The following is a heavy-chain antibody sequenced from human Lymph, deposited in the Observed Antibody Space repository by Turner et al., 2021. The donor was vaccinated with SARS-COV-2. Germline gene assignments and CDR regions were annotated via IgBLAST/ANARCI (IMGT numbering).Heavy chain of an antibody. CDR2: ISYDGSDK. Sequence: QVQLVESGGCVVQPGRSLSLSCSASGFSFSSYAIYWVRQAPGKGLEWVAVISYDGSDKYYADSVKGRFTILRDNSKNTLHLQMNSLRAEDTAVYYCARGDYYGSGSYPGKTFDYWGQGTLVTVSS. D-gene: IGHD3-10*01. V-gene: IGHV3-30-3*01. CDR3: ARGDYYGSGSYPGKTFDY. J-gene: IGHJ4*02. CDR1: GFSFSSYA.